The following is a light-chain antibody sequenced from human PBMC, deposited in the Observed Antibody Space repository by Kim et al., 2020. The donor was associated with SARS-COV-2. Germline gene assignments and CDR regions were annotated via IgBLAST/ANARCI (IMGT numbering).Light chain of an antibody. CDR3: HEYNNWQPYT. V-gene: IGKV3-15*01. CDR2: DAS. J-gene: IGKJ2*01. Sequence: EIVMTQSPATLSVSPGERATLSCRASQSVSSNFAWYKQKPGQAPRLLIYDASTRATGIPARFSGIGSGTDFTLTISSLQSEDFAVYYCHEYNNWQPYTFGQGTKLE. CDR1: QSVSSN.